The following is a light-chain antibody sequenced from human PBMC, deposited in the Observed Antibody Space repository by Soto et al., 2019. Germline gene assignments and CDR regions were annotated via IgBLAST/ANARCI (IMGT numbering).Light chain of an antibody. CDR3: QQYDGWPRT. J-gene: IGKJ1*01. Sequence: EILMTQSPATLSVSPGETVTFSCRASQRVGINLAWYQQKPGQAPRLLIYSASTRASGIPDRFSGSGSGTEFTLTISSLQSEDFAFFYCQQYDGWPRTFGQGTKVDIK. CDR2: SAS. V-gene: IGKV3-15*01. CDR1: QRVGIN.